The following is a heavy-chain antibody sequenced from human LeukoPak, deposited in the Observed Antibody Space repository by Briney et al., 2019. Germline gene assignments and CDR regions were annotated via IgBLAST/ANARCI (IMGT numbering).Heavy chain of an antibody. J-gene: IGHJ4*02. CDR3: ALYSSAWYSNY. Sequence: ASVKVSCKASDYTFSSHDISWVRQAPGQGLEWMGYISAHNGDTKCAQKLQGRVTMTTDTSTSTAYMELRSLKSDDTAVYYCALYSSAWYSNYWGQGTLVTVSS. CDR1: DYTFSSHD. V-gene: IGHV1-18*01. CDR2: ISAHNGDT. D-gene: IGHD6-19*01.